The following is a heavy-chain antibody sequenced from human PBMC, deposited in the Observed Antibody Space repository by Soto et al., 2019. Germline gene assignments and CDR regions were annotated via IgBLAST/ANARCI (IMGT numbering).Heavy chain of an antibody. J-gene: IGHJ6*02. V-gene: IGHV3-33*01. CDR3: ARGGDYYYGMDV. Sequence: QVQLGESGGGVVQPGRSLRLSCAASGSTFSSYGMHWVRQAPGKGLEWVAVIWYDGSNKYYADSVKGRFTISRDNSKNTLYLRMNSLRAEDTAVYYCARGGDYYYGMDVWGQGTTVTVSS. CDR1: GSTFSSYG. CDR2: IWYDGSNK.